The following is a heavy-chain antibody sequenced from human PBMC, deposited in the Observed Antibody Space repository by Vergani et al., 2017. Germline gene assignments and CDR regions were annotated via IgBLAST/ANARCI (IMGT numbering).Heavy chain of an antibody. Sequence: QVQLQETGPGLVKPSETLSLTCAVSGGSISSDYWSWCRQPPGKGLEWIGYIYYSGSTNYNPSRKSRVTISVDTSKNQFSLKLSSVTAADTAGYYCARDRACIAVAGTKYWYFDLWGRGTLVTVSS. V-gene: IGHV4-59*01. CDR2: IYYSGST. CDR1: GGSISSDY. J-gene: IGHJ2*01. D-gene: IGHD6-19*01. CDR3: ARDRACIAVAGTKYWYFDL.